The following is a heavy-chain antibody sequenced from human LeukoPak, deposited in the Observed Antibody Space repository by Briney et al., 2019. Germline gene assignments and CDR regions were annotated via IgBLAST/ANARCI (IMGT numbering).Heavy chain of an antibody. D-gene: IGHD1-7*01. Sequence: PGGSLRLSCAASGFTFSSYEMNWVRQAPGKGLEWVSYISSSGSTIYYADSVKGRFTISRDNAKNSLYLQMNSLRAEDTAVYYCARGPVGGTTYNDGDAFDIWGQGTMVTVSS. CDR3: ARGPVGGTTYNDGDAFDI. CDR1: GFTFSSYE. V-gene: IGHV3-48*03. J-gene: IGHJ3*02. CDR2: ISSSGSTI.